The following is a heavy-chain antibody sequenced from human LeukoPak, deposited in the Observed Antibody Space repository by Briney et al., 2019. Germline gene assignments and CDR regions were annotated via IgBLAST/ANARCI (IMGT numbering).Heavy chain of an antibody. D-gene: IGHD6-13*01. CDR3: AKGGIYRGYYYYYMDV. V-gene: IGHV3-9*01. CDR1: GFLFGDYA. CDR2: IGWNSANI. J-gene: IGHJ6*03. Sequence: LTGGSLRLSCTASGFLFGDYAMHWVRQVPGKGLEWVSGIGWNSANIGYADSVKGRFTISRDNAKNSLYLQMNSLRGEDTALYYCAKGGIYRGYYYYYMDVWGKGTTVTISS.